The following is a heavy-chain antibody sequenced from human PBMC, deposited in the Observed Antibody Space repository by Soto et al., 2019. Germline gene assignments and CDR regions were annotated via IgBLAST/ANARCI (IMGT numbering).Heavy chain of an antibody. J-gene: IGHJ4*02. V-gene: IGHV3-7*01. D-gene: IGHD3-10*01. Sequence: EVQLVESGGGLVQPGGSLRLSCAVSGFTFSTYWMTWVRQAPGKGLKWVANIKQDGSEKHYVDSVKGRFTISRDNAKNSLYLQMNSLSAEDTAVYFCARGGSESDYWGQGTLVTVSS. CDR2: IKQDGSEK. CDR3: ARGGSESDY. CDR1: GFTFSTYW.